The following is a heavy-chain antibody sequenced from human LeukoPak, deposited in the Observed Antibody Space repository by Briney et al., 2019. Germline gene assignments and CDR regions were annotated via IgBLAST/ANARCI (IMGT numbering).Heavy chain of an antibody. Sequence: GGSLRLSCAASGFTVSSNYMSWVRQAPGKGLEWVSVIYSGGSTYYADSVKGRFTISGDNSKNTLYLQMNSLRAEDTALYYCAKEGWRWLQSNLFDYWGQGTLVTVSS. D-gene: IGHD5-24*01. CDR3: AKEGWRWLQSNLFDY. J-gene: IGHJ4*02. V-gene: IGHV3-53*05. CDR1: GFTVSSNY. CDR2: IYSGGST.